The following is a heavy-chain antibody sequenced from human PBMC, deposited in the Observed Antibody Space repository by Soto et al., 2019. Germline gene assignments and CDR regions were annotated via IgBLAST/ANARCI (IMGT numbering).Heavy chain of an antibody. CDR1: GGSISSFF. V-gene: IGHV4-59*01. CDR2: IYYSGST. D-gene: IGHD3-16*01. CDR3: ARSRNFDYAFY. Sequence: TSETLSLTCTVSGGSISSFFWSWIRQPPGKGLEYIGYIYYSGSTTYNPSLKSRITISVDTSKNQFSLKLSSVSAADTAVYYCARSRNFDYAFYWGQGTLVTVSS. J-gene: IGHJ4*02.